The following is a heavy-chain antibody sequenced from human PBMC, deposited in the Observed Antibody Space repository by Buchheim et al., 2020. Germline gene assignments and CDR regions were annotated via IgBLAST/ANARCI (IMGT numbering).Heavy chain of an antibody. V-gene: IGHV3-30*04. J-gene: IGHJ4*02. D-gene: IGHD2-21*02. Sequence: QVQLVESGGGVVQPGRSLRLSCAASGFTFSSYAMHWVRQAPGKGLEWVAVISYDGSNKYYADSVKGRFTIPRDNSKNTLYRQMNSLRAEDTAVYYCARDSDCGGDCYNFDYWGQGTL. CDR3: ARDSDCGGDCYNFDY. CDR1: GFTFSSYA. CDR2: ISYDGSNK.